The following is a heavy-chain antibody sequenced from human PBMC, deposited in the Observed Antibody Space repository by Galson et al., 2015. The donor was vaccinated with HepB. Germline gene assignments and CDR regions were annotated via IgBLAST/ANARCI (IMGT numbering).Heavy chain of an antibody. D-gene: IGHD2-8*01. CDR3: AKDDLGYCTNGVCYSSDY. CDR1: GFTFSSYG. Sequence: SLRLSCAASGFTFSSYGMHWVRQAPGKGLEWVAVISYDGSNKYYADSVKGRFTISRDNSKNTLYLQMNSLRAEDTAVYYCAKDDLGYCTNGVCYSSDYWGQGTLVTVSS. J-gene: IGHJ4*02. V-gene: IGHV3-30*18. CDR2: ISYDGSNK.